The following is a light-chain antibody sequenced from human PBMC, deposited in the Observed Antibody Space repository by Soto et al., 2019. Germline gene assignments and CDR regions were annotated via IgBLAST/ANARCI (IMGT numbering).Light chain of an antibody. J-gene: IGKJ1*01. CDR1: QSVSNNY. CDR2: DAS. V-gene: IGKV3-11*01. CDR3: QQRSNWRWT. Sequence: ELVLTQSPGTLSLSPGERATLSCRVSQSVSNNYLAWYQQKPGQAPRLLIYDASNRATGIPARFRGSGSGTDFTLTISSLEPEDFAVYYCQQRSNWRWTFGQGTKVDIK.